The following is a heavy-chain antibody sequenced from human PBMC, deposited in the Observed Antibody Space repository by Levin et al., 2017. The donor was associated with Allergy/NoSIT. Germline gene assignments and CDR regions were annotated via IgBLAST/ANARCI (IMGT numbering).Heavy chain of an antibody. CDR2: VSDGGDYT. D-gene: IGHD3-9*01. J-gene: IGHJ4*02. Sequence: GGSLRLSCAASGFAFNTFAMNWVRQAPGQGLEWVSSVSDGGDYTFYTDSVKGRFIISRDNSKNTIYLQMNSLRAEDTALYFCAKDDGAAYYSFDGWGQGTLVTVSA. CDR1: GFAFNTFA. CDR3: AKDDGAAYYSFDG. V-gene: IGHV3-23*01.